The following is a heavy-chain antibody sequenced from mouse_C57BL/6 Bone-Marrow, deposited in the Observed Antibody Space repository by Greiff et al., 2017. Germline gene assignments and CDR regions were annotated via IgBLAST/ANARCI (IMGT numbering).Heavy chain of an antibody. CDR3: ARGGRYVDV. CDR2: IDPKSGGT. Sequence: QVQLQQPGAELVKPGASVTLSCTASGYTFTSYWMPWVKQRPGRGLEWIGRIDPKSGGTKYNEKFKSKATLTVDKPASTAYMQLSSLTSEDSAVYYCARGGRYVDVWGTGTTVTVSS. J-gene: IGHJ1*03. CDR1: GYTFTSYW. V-gene: IGHV1-72*01.